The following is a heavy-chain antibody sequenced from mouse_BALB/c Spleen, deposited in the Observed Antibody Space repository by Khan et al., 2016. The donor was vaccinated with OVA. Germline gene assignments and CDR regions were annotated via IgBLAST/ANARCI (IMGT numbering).Heavy chain of an antibody. CDR1: GFTFNNYG. V-gene: IGHV5-6-3*01. D-gene: IGHD2-3*01. J-gene: IGHJ2*01. CDR3: SRDGYYGTDFDY. Sequence: EVELVESGGGLVQPGGSLKLSCAASGFTFNNYGMSWVRQTPDKRLELVATINSNGGSTYFPDSVKGRFTISRDNGKNTLYLQRSSLKAEDTAMYYCSRDGYYGTDFDYWGQGTTLTVSS. CDR2: INSNGGST.